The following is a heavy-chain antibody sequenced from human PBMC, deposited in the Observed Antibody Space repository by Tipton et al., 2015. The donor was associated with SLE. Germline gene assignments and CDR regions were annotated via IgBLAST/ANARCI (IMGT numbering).Heavy chain of an antibody. J-gene: IGHJ6*03. Sequence: SLRLSCAASEFTFSSYNMNWVRQAPGKGLEWISYISRSTTTTYYADSVKGRFTISRDNVKKSLYLQMNSLRAEDTAVYYCARDRAAQYYSYYYMDVWGKGTTVTISS. CDR1: EFTFSSYN. CDR2: ISRSTTTT. D-gene: IGHD6-25*01. V-gene: IGHV3-48*01. CDR3: ARDRAAQYYSYYYMDV.